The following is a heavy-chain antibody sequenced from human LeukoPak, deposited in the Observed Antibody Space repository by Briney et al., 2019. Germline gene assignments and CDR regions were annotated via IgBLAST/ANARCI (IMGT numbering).Heavy chain of an antibody. CDR1: GFVFSNYG. CDR3: AKDSNTGYVSVGPDY. CDR2: VRYDESNK. Sequence: GGSLRLSCQTSGFVFSNYGMHWVRQAPGKGLEWVAFVRYDESNKYYADSLKGRFTISRDNSRNTVYPQINSLRAEDTGVYSCAKDSNTGYVSVGPDYWGLGTLVTVSS. V-gene: IGHV3-30*02. D-gene: IGHD5-12*01. J-gene: IGHJ4*02.